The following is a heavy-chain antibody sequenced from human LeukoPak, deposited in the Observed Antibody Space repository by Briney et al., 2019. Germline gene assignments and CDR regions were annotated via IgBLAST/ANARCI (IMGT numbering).Heavy chain of an antibody. J-gene: IGHJ4*02. CDR1: GYTFTSYA. D-gene: IGHD3-3*01. V-gene: IGHV7-4-1*02. CDR3: ARGDYDFWSGYYWRGYFDY. CDR2: INTNTGNP. Sequence: ASVKVSCKASGYTFTSYAMNWVRQAPGQGLEWMGWINTNTGNPTYAQGLTGRFVFSLDTSVSTAYLQISSLKAEDTAVYYCARGDYDFWSGYYWRGYFDYWGQGTLVTVSS.